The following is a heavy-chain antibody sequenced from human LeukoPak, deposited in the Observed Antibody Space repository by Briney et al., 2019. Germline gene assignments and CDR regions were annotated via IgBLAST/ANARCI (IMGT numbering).Heavy chain of an antibody. CDR3: AGGGGVGGYYYYMDV. Sequence: SETLSLTCTVSGGSISGYYWSWIRQPPGKGLEWIGYIYYSGSTNYNPSLKSRVTISVDTSKNQFSLKLSSVTAADTAVYYCAGGGGVGGYYYYMDVWGKGTTVTVSS. J-gene: IGHJ6*03. D-gene: IGHD3-10*01. CDR2: IYYSGST. V-gene: IGHV4-59*01. CDR1: GGSISGYY.